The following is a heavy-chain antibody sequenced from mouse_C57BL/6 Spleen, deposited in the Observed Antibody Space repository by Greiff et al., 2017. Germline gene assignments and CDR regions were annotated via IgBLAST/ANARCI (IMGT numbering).Heavy chain of an antibody. CDR2: INYDGSST. Sequence: EVQRVESEGGLVQPGSSMKLSCTASGFTFSDYYMAWVRQVPEKGLEWVANINYDGSSTYYLDSLKSRFIISRDNAKNILYLQMRSLKSEDTATYYCAREGYYFDYWGQGTTLTVSS. J-gene: IGHJ2*01. CDR1: GFTFSDYY. CDR3: AREGYYFDY. V-gene: IGHV5-16*01.